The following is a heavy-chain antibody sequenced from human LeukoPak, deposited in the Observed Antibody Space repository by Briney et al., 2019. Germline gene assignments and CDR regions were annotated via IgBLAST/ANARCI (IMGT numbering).Heavy chain of an antibody. V-gene: IGHV4-38-2*02. CDR2: IYHSGST. CDR1: GYSISSGYY. J-gene: IGHJ4*02. CDR3: ARGGDYYDSSGYYYNL. D-gene: IGHD3-22*01. Sequence: SETLSLTCTVSGYSISSGYYWGWIRQPPGKGLEWIGSIYHSGSTYYNPSLKRRVTISVDTSKNQFSLKLSSVTAADTAVYYCARGGDYYDSSGYYYNLWGQGTLVTVSS.